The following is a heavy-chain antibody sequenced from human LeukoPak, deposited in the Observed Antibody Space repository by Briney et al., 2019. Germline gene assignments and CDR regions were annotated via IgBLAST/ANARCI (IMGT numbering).Heavy chain of an antibody. Sequence: SETLSLTCTVSGGSIRSYYWSWIRQPPGKGLELIGYIYYSGSTNYNPSLKSRVSISVDTSKNQFSLKLSSVTAADTAVYYCARDLYIGYDWVGFNIWGQGTVVTVSS. V-gene: IGHV4-59*01. CDR2: IYYSGST. J-gene: IGHJ3*02. CDR3: ARDLYIGYDWVGFNI. D-gene: IGHD5-12*01. CDR1: GGSIRSYY.